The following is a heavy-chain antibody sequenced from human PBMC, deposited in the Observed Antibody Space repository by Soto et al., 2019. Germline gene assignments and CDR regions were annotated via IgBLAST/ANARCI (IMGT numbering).Heavy chain of an antibody. Sequence: GGSLRLSCAASGFTFSSYGMHWVRQAPGKGLEWVAVIWYDGSNKYYADSVKGRFTISRDNSKNTLYLQMNSLRAEDTAVYYCARDRYNWNYVGLFDYWGQGTLVTVSS. CDR2: IWYDGSNK. CDR1: GFTFSSYG. J-gene: IGHJ4*02. D-gene: IGHD1-7*01. CDR3: ARDRYNWNYVGLFDY. V-gene: IGHV3-33*01.